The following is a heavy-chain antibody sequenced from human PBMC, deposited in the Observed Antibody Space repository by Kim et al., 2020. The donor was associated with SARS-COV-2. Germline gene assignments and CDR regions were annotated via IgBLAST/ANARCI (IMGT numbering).Heavy chain of an antibody. D-gene: IGHD6-19*01. CDR3: ARDSGSSVYYFDY. J-gene: IGHJ4*02. Sequence: YGDSVKGRFTITRDNSKNRVYLQMNSLRAEDRAVYYCARDSGSSVYYFDYWGQGTLVTVSS. V-gene: IGHV3-33*01.